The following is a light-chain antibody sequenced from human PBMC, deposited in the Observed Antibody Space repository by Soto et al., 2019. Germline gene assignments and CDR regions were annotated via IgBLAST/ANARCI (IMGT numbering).Light chain of an antibody. V-gene: IGKV1-27*01. CDR2: GAS. CDR1: QDIRNF. CDR3: QFYNSAPFT. J-gene: IGKJ3*01. Sequence: DIQMTQSPSSLSASVGDRVTITCRASQDIRNFLAWYQQKPGKTPNLLIYGASTLQSGVPSRFSGSGSGTDFTLTISTLQPEDAATYYCQFYNSAPFTFGPGTKVGVK.